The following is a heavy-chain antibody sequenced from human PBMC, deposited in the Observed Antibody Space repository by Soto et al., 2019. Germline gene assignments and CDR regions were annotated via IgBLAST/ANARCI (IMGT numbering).Heavy chain of an antibody. V-gene: IGHV3-23*01. CDR1: GFTFSSYA. Sequence: LRLSCAASGFTFSSYAMSWVRQAPVKGLEWVSAISGSGGSTYYADSVKGRFTISRDNSKNTLYLQMNSLRAEDTAVYYCAKDPGSSGWVEYFQHWGQGTLVTVSS. CDR2: ISGSGGST. J-gene: IGHJ1*01. CDR3: AKDPGSSGWVEYFQH. D-gene: IGHD6-19*01.